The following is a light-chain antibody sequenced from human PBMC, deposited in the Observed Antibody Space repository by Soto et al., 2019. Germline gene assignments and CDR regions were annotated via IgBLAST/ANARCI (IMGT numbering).Light chain of an antibody. CDR1: QGIRND. CDR3: LQDNSYPKYT. CDR2: AAS. J-gene: IGKJ2*01. Sequence: DIQMTQSPSSLSASVGDRVTITCRASQGIRNDLGWYQQKPGKAPKRLIYAASSLQSGVPSRFSGSGSGTEFALRSSSLQPEDFGNYYCLQDNSYPKYTVGQGTKLEIK. V-gene: IGKV1-17*01.